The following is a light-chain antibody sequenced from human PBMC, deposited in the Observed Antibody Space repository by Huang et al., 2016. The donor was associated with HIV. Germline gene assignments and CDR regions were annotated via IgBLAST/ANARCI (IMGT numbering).Light chain of an antibody. CDR1: QSINHY. Sequence: IQLTQSPSSRSASVGDRITITCRASQSINHYLTWYQQKPGKAPKFLIYGASTLDTGVPSRFSGSGSGTDFTLTISSLQPEDFATYYCQQLNSYPLTFGGGTKVEI. CDR3: QQLNSYPLT. V-gene: IGKV1-9*01. CDR2: GAS. J-gene: IGKJ4*01.